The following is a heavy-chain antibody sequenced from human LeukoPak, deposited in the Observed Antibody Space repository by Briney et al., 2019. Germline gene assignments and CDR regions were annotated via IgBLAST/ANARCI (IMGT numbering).Heavy chain of an antibody. CDR3: ARELSSGWNQNFDY. Sequence: GASVKVSCKASGYTFSNYGISWVRQAPGQGLEWMGWISAYNGNTNYARQFQGRVSMTTDTSTNTAYVELRSLRSDDTAVYYWARELSSGWNQNFDYWGQGTLVTVSS. J-gene: IGHJ4*02. V-gene: IGHV1-18*01. CDR1: GYTFSNYG. CDR2: ISAYNGNT. D-gene: IGHD6-19*01.